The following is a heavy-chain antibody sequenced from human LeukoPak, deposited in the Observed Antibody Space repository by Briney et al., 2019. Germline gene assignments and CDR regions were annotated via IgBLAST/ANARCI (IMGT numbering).Heavy chain of an antibody. Sequence: SETLSLTCAVYGGSFSGYYWSWIRQPPGKGLEGIGEINHSGSTNYNPSLKSRVTISVDTFKNQFSLKLSSVTAADTAVYYCARRGVCSSTSCYEEFDYWGQGTLVTVSS. J-gene: IGHJ4*02. D-gene: IGHD2-2*01. CDR1: GGSFSGYY. CDR3: ARRGVCSSTSCYEEFDY. CDR2: INHSGST. V-gene: IGHV4-34*01.